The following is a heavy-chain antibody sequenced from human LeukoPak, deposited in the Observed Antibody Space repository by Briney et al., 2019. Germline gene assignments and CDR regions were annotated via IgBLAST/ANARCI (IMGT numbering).Heavy chain of an antibody. J-gene: IGHJ2*01. CDR3: ARLYCGGDCYVLFLYWYFDL. CDR2: LSYSGST. CDR1: GDSISSSNYY. V-gene: IGHV4-39*01. Sequence: SETLSLTCTVSGDSISSSNYYWGWVRQPPGKGLEWIGSLSYSGSTYYNPSLKCRVSISVDTSKNQFSLKLNSVTAADTALYYCARLYCGGDCYVLFLYWYFDLWGRGTLVTVSS. D-gene: IGHD2-21*01.